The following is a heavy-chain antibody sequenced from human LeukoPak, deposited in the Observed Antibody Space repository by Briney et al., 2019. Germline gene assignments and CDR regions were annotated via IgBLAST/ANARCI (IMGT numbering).Heavy chain of an antibody. D-gene: IGHD3-10*01. CDR1: GFTFSSYS. Sequence: GGSLRLSCAASGFTFSSYSMNWVRQAPGKGLEWVSSISSSSSYIYYADSVKGRFTISRDNAKNSLYLQMNSLRAEDTTVYYCARVERVRGYYYYMDVWGKGTTVTVSS. J-gene: IGHJ6*03. CDR3: ARVERVRGYYYYMDV. V-gene: IGHV3-21*01. CDR2: ISSSSSYI.